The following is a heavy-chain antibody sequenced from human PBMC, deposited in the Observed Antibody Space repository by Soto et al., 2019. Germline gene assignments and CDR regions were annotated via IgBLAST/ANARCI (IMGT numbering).Heavy chain of an antibody. V-gene: IGHV5-10-1*01. CDR3: ARYLLGMDV. CDR2: IDPNDSYT. J-gene: IGHJ6*02. Sequence: GESLKISCNGSGYSFTSNLISWVRQTPGKGLEWMGRIDPNDSYTNYSPSFQGHVTISADKSISTAYLQWSSLKASDTAIYYCARYLLGMDVWGQGTTVTVSS. D-gene: IGHD2-15*01. CDR1: GYSFTSNL.